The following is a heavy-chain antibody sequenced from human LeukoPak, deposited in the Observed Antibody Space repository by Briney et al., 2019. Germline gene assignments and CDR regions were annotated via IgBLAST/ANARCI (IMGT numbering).Heavy chain of an antibody. J-gene: IGHJ5*02. V-gene: IGHV1-18*01. Sequence: ASVKVSCKASGYTFTSYGISWVRQAPGQGLEWMGWISAYNGNTNYAQKLQGRVTMTTDTSTSTVYMELSSLRSEDTAVYYCARGSEAAGFDPWGQGTLVTVSS. CDR2: ISAYNGNT. CDR3: ARGSEAAGFDP. CDR1: GYTFTSYG.